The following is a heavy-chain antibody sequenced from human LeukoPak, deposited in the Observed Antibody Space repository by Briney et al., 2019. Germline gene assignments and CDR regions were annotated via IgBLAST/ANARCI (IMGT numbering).Heavy chain of an antibody. CDR2: ISSSSSYI. CDR1: GFTFSSYS. D-gene: IGHD3-3*01. CDR3: ARGYDFWSGYSPAEYFQH. V-gene: IGHV3-21*01. Sequence: GGSLRLSCAASGFTFSSYSMNWVRQAPGKGLEWVSSISSSSSYIYYADSVKGRFTISRDNAKNSLYLRMNSLRAEDTAVYYCARGYDFWSGYSPAEYFQHWGQGTLVTVSS. J-gene: IGHJ1*01.